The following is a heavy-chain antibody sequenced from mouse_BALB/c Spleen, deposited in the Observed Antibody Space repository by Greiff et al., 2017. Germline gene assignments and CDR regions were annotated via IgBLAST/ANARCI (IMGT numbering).Heavy chain of an antibody. Sequence: VKLQESGAELAKPGASVKMSCKASGYTFTSYWMHWVKQRPGQGLEWIGYINPSTGYTEYNQKFKDKATLTADKSSSTAYMQLSSLTSEDSAVYYCARRGNYYRYDPFFDYWGQGTTLTVSS. J-gene: IGHJ2*01. CDR3: ARRGNYYRYDPFFDY. CDR2: INPSTGYT. V-gene: IGHV1-7*01. D-gene: IGHD2-14*01. CDR1: GYTFTSYW.